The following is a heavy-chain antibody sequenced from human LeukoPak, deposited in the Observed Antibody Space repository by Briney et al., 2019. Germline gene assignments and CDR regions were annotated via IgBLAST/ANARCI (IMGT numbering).Heavy chain of an antibody. J-gene: IGHJ5*02. CDR2: IYYSGST. CDR1: GGSISSSSYY. CDR3: ARGAAVANWFDP. V-gene: IGHV4-39*07. Sequence: SETLSLTCTVSGGSISSSSYYWGWIRQPPGKGLEWIGSIYYSGSTYYNPSLKSRVTISVDTSKNQFSLKLSSVTAADTAVYYCARGAAVANWFDPWGQGTLVTVSS. D-gene: IGHD6-19*01.